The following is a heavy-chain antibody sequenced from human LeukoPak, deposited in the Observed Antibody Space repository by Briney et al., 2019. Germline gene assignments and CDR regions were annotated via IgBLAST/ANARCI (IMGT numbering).Heavy chain of an antibody. CDR2: ISGSGGST. D-gene: IGHD3-3*01. Sequence: GGSLRLSCAASGFTFSSYAMSWVRQAPGKGLEWVSAISGSGGSTYYADSVKGRFTISRDNSKNTLCLQMNSLRAEDTAVYYCAKGDSIFGVVIPSRYWGQGTLVTVSS. V-gene: IGHV3-23*01. J-gene: IGHJ4*02. CDR3: AKGDSIFGVVIPSRY. CDR1: GFTFSSYA.